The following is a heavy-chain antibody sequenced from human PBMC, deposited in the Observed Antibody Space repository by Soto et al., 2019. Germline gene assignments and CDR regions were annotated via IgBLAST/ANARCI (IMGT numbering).Heavy chain of an antibody. J-gene: IGHJ6*03. CDR1: GFTVSSNY. V-gene: IGHV3-66*01. CDR3: ARCRGYCSGGSCLTHYYYYYMDV. Sequence: GGSLRLSCAASGFTVSSNYMSWVRQAPGKGLEWVSVIYSGGSTYYADSVKGRFTISRDNSKNTLDLQMNSLRAEDTAVYYCARCRGYCSGGSCLTHYYYYYMDVWGKGTTVTVSS. CDR2: IYSGGST. D-gene: IGHD2-15*01.